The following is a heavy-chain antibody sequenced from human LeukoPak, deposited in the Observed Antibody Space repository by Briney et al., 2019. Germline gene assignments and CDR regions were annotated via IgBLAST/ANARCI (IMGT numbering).Heavy chain of an antibody. D-gene: IGHD4-17*01. J-gene: IGHJ5*02. CDR1: GGSISRNNG. CDR2: IYHSGST. V-gene: IGHV4-4*02. CDR3: ARGGDYVNNWFDP. Sequence: SETLSLTCAVSGGSISRNNGWSWVRQPPGKGLEWIGKIYHSGSTNYNPSLKSRVTISVDKSKNQLSLKLTSVTAADTAVYYCARGGDYVNNWFDPWGQGTLVTVSS.